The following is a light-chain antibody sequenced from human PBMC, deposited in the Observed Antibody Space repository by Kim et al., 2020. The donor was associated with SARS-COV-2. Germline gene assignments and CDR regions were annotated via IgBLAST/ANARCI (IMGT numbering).Light chain of an antibody. CDR2: EAS. J-gene: IGKJ5*01. Sequence: TMPLSPGDRATLSCGASRGVRNFLAWIPHKPSQPPRLLIMEASKRAAGIPARFSGSGSGTDFTLTISRLEPGDSAVYFCQQRGSFGQGTRLESK. V-gene: IGKV3-11*01. CDR3: QQRGS. CDR1: RGVRNF.